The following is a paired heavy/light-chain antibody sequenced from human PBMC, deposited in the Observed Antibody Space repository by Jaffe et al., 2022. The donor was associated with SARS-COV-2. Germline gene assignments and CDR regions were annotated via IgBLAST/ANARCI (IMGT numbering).Heavy chain of an antibody. CDR3: ARDRRIGYSPNGMDV. V-gene: IGHV4-61*02. D-gene: IGHD5-18*01. J-gene: IGHJ6*02. CDR2: IHTTGGT. CDR1: GGSVSSGHYY. Sequence: QVQLQESGPGLVQPSQTLSLTCTVSGGSVSSGHYYWTWIRQAAGKGLEWIGRIHTTGGTYYNPSLQSRVTISTDSSRNQFSLKLTSVTAADTAVYYCARDRRIGYSPNGMDVWGQGTTVTVSS.
Light chain of an antibody. CDR3: QQTYSTPPYT. Sequence: DIQMTQSPSSLSASVGDRVTITCRASQSIDNFLNWYQQTPGKAPNLLIFAASSLQSGVPSRFSGSGSGTDFTLTISSLQPEDFATYYCQQTYSTPPYTFGQGTKLEIK. J-gene: IGKJ2*01. CDR1: QSIDNF. CDR2: AAS. V-gene: IGKV1-39*01.